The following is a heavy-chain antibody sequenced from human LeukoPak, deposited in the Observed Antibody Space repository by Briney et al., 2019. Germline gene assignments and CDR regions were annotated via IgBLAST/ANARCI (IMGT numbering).Heavy chain of an antibody. Sequence: GGSLRLSCAASGFTFSSYSMNWVRQAPGKGLEWVSSISSSSSYIYYADSVKGRFTISRDNAKNSLYLQMNGLRAEDAAVYYCARDGGYCSSTSCYYFDYWGRGTLVTVSS. D-gene: IGHD2-2*01. CDR2: ISSSSSYI. V-gene: IGHV3-21*01. J-gene: IGHJ4*02. CDR1: GFTFSSYS. CDR3: ARDGGYCSSTSCYYFDY.